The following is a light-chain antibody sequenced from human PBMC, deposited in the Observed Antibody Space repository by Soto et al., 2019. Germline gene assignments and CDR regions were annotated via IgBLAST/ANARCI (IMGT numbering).Light chain of an antibody. CDR1: QSITSY. CDR3: QQSYSTPQT. J-gene: IGKJ1*01. CDR2: AAS. V-gene: IGKV1-39*01. Sequence: DIQMTQSPSSLSAYVGDSVTITCRASQSITSYLNWYQQKPGKAPKLLIYAASSLESGVPSRFSGSGSATDFTLTISSLQPEDFATYYCQQSYSTPQTFGQGTRVEI.